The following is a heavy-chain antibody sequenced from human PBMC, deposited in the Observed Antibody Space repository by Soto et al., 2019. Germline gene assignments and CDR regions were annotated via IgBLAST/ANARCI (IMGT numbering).Heavy chain of an antibody. V-gene: IGHV3-9*01. CDR1: GFIFDDYA. D-gene: IGHD3-3*01. J-gene: IGHJ4*02. Sequence: EVQLVESGGGLVQPGRSLRLSCAASGFIFDDYAMHWVRQAPGKGLEWVAVISGNSGSLGYADSVKGRFTISRDNAKNSLYLQMNRLRAEDTALYYCARTPYDFWSPGQFYFDHWGQGTLVTVSS. CDR3: ARTPYDFWSPGQFYFDH. CDR2: ISGNSGSL.